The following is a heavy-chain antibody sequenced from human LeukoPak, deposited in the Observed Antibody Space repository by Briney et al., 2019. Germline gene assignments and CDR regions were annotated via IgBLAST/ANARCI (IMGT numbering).Heavy chain of an antibody. D-gene: IGHD1-1*01. CDR3: AREVRATNWFDP. V-gene: IGHV4-59*01. CDR1: GGSISSYY. J-gene: IGHJ5*02. CDR2: IYYSGST. Sequence: SETLSLTCTVSGGSISSYYWSWIRQPPGKGLEWIGYIYYSGSTNYNPSLKSRVTISVDTSKNQFSLKLSSVTAADTAVYYCAREVRATNWFDPWGQGTLVTVSS.